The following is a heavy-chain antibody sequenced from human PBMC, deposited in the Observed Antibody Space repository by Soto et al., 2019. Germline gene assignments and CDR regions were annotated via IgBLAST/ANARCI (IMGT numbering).Heavy chain of an antibody. D-gene: IGHD2-21*01. CDR2: VYYSGTT. Sequence: SETLSLTCTVSNGSISTYYWSWVRQAPGKGLEWIGYVYYSGTTNYNPPLKSRVTISVDTSKNQFSLKLKSVTAADTAVYYCAKDYLWTGFDPWGQGILVTVSS. CDR1: NGSISTYY. V-gene: IGHV4-59*01. J-gene: IGHJ5*02. CDR3: AKDYLWTGFDP.